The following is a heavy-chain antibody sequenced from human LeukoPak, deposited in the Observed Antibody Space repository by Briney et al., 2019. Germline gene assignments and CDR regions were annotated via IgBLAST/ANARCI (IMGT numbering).Heavy chain of an antibody. CDR1: GFIFSSYE. CDR2: ISRSSSNI. Sequence: PGGSLRLSCAASGFIFSSYEMSWVRQAPGKGLEWVSYISRSSSNIYYADSMKGRFTISRDNAKNSLYLQMNSLRAEDTAVYYCARGEVHYYGSGSDYWGQGTLVTVSS. V-gene: IGHV3-48*03. CDR3: ARGEVHYYGSGSDY. D-gene: IGHD3-10*01. J-gene: IGHJ4*02.